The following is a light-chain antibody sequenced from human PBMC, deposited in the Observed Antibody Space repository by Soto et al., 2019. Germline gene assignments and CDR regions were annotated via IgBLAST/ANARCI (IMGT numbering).Light chain of an antibody. V-gene: IGKV3-20*01. CDR3: QQYGSSSWT. Sequence: EIVLTQSPGTLSLSPGERATLSCRASQSVSSSYLAWYQQKFGQAPRLLIYGASSRATGIPDRFSGSGSVTDFTLGISRLEPEDLAVYYCQQYGSSSWTFGQGTKVESK. CDR1: QSVSSSY. J-gene: IGKJ1*01. CDR2: GAS.